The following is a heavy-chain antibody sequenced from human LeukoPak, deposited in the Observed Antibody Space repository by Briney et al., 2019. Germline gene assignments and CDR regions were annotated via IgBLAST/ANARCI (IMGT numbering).Heavy chain of an antibody. J-gene: IGHJ5*02. D-gene: IGHD2-15*01. CDR1: GFTFSSYW. CDR3: TRWARYCSSGSCYSWFDP. V-gene: IGHV3-7*01. Sequence: PGGSLRLSCVASGFTFSSYWMSWVRQAPGKGLEWVANMKIEGSEEYYVDSVKGRFTISGDNAKNSLYLQMNSLRVDDTAVYYCTRWARYCSSGSCYSWFDPWGQGTLVTVSS. CDR2: MKIEGSEE.